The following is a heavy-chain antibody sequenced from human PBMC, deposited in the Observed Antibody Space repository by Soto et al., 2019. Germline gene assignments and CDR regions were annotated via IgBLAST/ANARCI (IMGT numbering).Heavy chain of an antibody. CDR3: ARTPRAQMIVLEAATRFDY. V-gene: IGHV1-18*04. D-gene: IGHD2-15*01. CDR2: ISPYNGGT. J-gene: IGHJ4*02. Sequence: GASVKVSCKASGYTFTTYGFNWVRQAPGQGLEWMGWISPYNGGTIYAQNFQGRVTLTTDTSTSTAYMELRTLTSDDTAVYYCARTPRAQMIVLEAATRFDYWGQGTLVTVSS. CDR1: GYTFTTYG.